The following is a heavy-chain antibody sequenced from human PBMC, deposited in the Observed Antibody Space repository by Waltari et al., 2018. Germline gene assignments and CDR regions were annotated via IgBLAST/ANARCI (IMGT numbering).Heavy chain of an antibody. CDR3: ASYYGSGSYYKGAFDY. CDR2: INHSGST. Sequence: QVQLQQWGAGLLKPSETLSLTCAVYGGSFSGYYWSWIRQPPGKGLEWIGEINHSGSTNSNPSLKSRVTISVDTSKNQFSLKLSSVTAADTAVYYCASYYGSGSYYKGAFDYWGQGTLVTVSS. J-gene: IGHJ4*02. D-gene: IGHD3-10*01. CDR1: GGSFSGYY. V-gene: IGHV4-34*01.